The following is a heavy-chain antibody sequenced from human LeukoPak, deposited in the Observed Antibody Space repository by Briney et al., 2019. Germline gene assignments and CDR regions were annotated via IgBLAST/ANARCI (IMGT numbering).Heavy chain of an antibody. CDR3: ARHSGTYMDY. Sequence: SETLSLTCTVSDGSISGSYWNWIRQPPGKGLEWIGNIYYSGRTNYNPSLKSRVTISVDTTKNQVSLKLTSVTAADTAVYYCARHSGTYMDYWGQGTLVTVSS. CDR1: DGSISGSY. J-gene: IGHJ4*02. CDR2: IYYSGRT. D-gene: IGHD1-26*01. V-gene: IGHV4-59*08.